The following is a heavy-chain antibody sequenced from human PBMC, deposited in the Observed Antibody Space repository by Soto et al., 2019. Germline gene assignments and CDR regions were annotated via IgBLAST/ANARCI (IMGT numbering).Heavy chain of an antibody. Sequence: GGSLRLSCAVSGFTFSSYSMNWVRQAPGKGLEWVSSISSSSSYIYYADSVKGRFTISRDNAKNSLYLQMNSLRAEDTAVYYCARVGTRTIFGPPVDAFEIWGQGTMVTVSS. V-gene: IGHV3-21*01. CDR3: ARVGTRTIFGPPVDAFEI. CDR2: ISSSSSYI. J-gene: IGHJ3*02. D-gene: IGHD3-3*01. CDR1: GFTFSSYS.